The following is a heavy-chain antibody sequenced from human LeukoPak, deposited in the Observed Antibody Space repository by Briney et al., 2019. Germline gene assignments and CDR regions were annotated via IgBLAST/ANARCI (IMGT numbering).Heavy chain of an antibody. CDR3: AREQQLVRHYWFDP. Sequence: SETLSLTCTVSGGSISSYYWSWIRQPPGKGLEWIGYIYYSGSTNYNPSLKSRVTISVDTSKNQFSLKLSSVTAADTAVYYCAREQQLVRHYWFDPWGQGTLVTVPS. CDR1: GGSISSYY. J-gene: IGHJ5*02. V-gene: IGHV4-59*12. D-gene: IGHD6-13*01. CDR2: IYYSGST.